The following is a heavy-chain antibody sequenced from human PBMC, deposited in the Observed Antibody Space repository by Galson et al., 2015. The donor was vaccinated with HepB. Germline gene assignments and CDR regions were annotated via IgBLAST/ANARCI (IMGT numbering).Heavy chain of an antibody. CDR3: ARSGRFGIAAADHGLY. V-gene: IGHV1-3*01. CDR1: GYTFTMYA. Sequence: SVKVSCKASGYTFTMYAMHWVRQAPGQRPEWMGWINVGNGNTKYSQKFQGRVTITRDTSAGTAYMALGSLKSADTAVYYCARSGRFGIAAADHGLYWGQGTLVTVSS. D-gene: IGHD6-13*01. CDR2: INVGNGNT. J-gene: IGHJ4*02.